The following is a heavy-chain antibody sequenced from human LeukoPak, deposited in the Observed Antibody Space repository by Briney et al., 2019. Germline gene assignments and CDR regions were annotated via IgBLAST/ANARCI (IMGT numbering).Heavy chain of an antibody. Sequence: SETLSLTCTVSGGSISSYYWSWIRQPPGKGLEWIGYIYYSGSTNYSPSLKSRVTISVDTSKNQFSLKLSSVTAADTAVYYCARDSGWSKYYYYYMDVWGKGTTVTVSS. CDR2: IYYSGST. CDR3: ARDSGWSKYYYYYMDV. V-gene: IGHV4-59*01. CDR1: GGSISSYY. J-gene: IGHJ6*03. D-gene: IGHD6-19*01.